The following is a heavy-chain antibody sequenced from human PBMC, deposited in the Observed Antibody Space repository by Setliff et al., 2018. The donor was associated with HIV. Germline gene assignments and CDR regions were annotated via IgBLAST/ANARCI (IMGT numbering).Heavy chain of an antibody. V-gene: IGHV3-33*06. J-gene: IGHJ4*02. CDR3: AKDKGQKCVDY. CDR1: GFTFRSYG. Sequence: GSLRLSCAASGFTFRSYGMHWVRQAPGKGLEWVAVIWYDGTNKYYADSVKGRFTISRDNSKNTLFLQMNSLRVEDTAVYYCAKDKGQKCVDYWGQGTLVTVSS. CDR2: IWYDGTNK.